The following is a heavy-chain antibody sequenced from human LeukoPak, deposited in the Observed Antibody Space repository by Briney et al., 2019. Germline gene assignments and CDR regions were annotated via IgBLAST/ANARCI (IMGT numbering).Heavy chain of an antibody. J-gene: IGHJ5*02. D-gene: IGHD3-10*01. CDR2: MNPNSGNT. CDR3: ARVFKSQGIDP. V-gene: IGHV1-8*03. Sequence: GASVKVSXKASGYTFTSYDINWVRQATGQGLEWMGWMNPNSGNTGYAQKFQGRVTITRNTSISTAYMELSSLRSEDTAVYYCARVFKSQGIDPWGQGTLVTVSS. CDR1: GYTFTSYD.